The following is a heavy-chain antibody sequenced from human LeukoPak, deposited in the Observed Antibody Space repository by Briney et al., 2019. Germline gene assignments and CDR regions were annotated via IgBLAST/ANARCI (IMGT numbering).Heavy chain of an antibody. CDR1: GYTFTGYY. D-gene: IGHD5-12*01. J-gene: IGHJ4*02. Sequence: ASVKVSCKASGYTFTGYYMHWVRQAPGQGLEWMGRINPNSGGTNYAQKFQGWVTMTRDTSISTAYMELSRLRSDDTAVYYCAIQGYSGYDLYYWGQGTLVTVSS. V-gene: IGHV1-2*04. CDR2: INPNSGGT. CDR3: AIQGYSGYDLYY.